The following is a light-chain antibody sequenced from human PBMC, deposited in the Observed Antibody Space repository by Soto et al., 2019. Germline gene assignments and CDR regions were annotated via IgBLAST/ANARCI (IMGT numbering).Light chain of an antibody. Sequence: QSALTQPASVSGSPGQSITISCTGASTDFGAHNCVSWYQQHPHRAPKLIIFDVTTRPSGVSPRFSGSKSGNTASLTISGLRSEDEADYFCNSYANYTTRVFGAGTKLTVL. J-gene: IGLJ1*01. CDR2: DVT. V-gene: IGLV2-14*03. CDR1: STDFGAHNC. CDR3: NSYANYTTRV.